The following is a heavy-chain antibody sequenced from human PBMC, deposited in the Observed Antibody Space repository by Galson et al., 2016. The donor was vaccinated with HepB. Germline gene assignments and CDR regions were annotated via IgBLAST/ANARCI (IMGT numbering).Heavy chain of an antibody. CDR3: ARGYFTFDS. CDR2: ISWNTDNI. CDR1: GFSLHDHA. Sequence: SLRLSCAASGFSLHDHAMHWVRQAPGKGLEWVSGISWNTDNIQYAGSVRGRFTISRDNAKNSLHLQMNGLKPEDTALYFCARGYFTFDSWGQGTLVTVSS. V-gene: IGHV3-9*01. J-gene: IGHJ4*02. D-gene: IGHD1-26*01.